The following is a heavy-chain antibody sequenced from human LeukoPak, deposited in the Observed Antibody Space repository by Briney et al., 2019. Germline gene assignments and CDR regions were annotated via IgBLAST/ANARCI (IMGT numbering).Heavy chain of an antibody. D-gene: IGHD5-18*01. CDR2: IKQDGSEK. Sequence: GGSLRLSCAASGFTSSSYWMSWVRQAPGKGLEWVANIKQDGSEKYYVDSVKGRFTISRDNAKSSLYLQMNSLRAEDTAVYYCAREGYSRLYYFDYWGQGTLVTVSS. CDR1: GFTSSSYW. V-gene: IGHV3-7*01. CDR3: AREGYSRLYYFDY. J-gene: IGHJ4*02.